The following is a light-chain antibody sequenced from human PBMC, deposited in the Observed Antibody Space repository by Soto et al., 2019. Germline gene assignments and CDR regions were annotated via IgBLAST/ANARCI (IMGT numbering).Light chain of an antibody. CDR2: EVS. V-gene: IGLV2-8*01. CDR3: RSYAGSNNRV. CDR1: SSDVGGDNY. Sequence: QSALTQPPSASGSPGQSVTISCTGTSSDVGGDNYVSWYQQHPGNAPKLMIYEVSKRPSGVPDRFSGSKSGNTSSLTVSGLQAEDDADYYCRSYAGSNNRVFGTGTKLTVL. J-gene: IGLJ1*01.